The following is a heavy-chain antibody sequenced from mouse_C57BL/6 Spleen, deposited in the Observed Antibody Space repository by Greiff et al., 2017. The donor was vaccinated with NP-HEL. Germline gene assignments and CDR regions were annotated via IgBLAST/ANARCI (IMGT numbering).Heavy chain of an antibody. J-gene: IGHJ3*01. CDR1: GYTFTEHT. CDR3: ASDESVGPWLAY. Sequence: VQLQQSGAELVKPGASVKLSCKASGYTFTEHTIHWVKQRSGQGLEWIGWFYPGSGSIKYNEKFKDKATLTADKSSSTVYMELNRLTSEDSAVYVCASDESVGPWLAYWGQGTLVTVSA. CDR2: FYPGSGSI. D-gene: IGHD4-1*01. V-gene: IGHV1-62-2*01.